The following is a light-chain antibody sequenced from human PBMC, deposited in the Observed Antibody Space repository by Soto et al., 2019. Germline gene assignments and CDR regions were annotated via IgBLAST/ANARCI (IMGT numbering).Light chain of an antibody. Sequence: QSALTQPPSASGSPGQSVTISCTGTSGDVGGYYYVSWYQHHPGKVPKLIIYEVTKRPSGGPDRFSGSKSGNTASLTVSGLQAEDEADYYCMSYVGSNIFVFGTGTKVTVL. J-gene: IGLJ1*01. V-gene: IGLV2-8*01. CDR3: MSYVGSNIFV. CDR2: EVT. CDR1: SGDVGGYYY.